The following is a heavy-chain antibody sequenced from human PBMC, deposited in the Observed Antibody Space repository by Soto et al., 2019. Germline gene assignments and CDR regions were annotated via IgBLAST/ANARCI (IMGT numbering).Heavy chain of an antibody. CDR1: GFSLSTSGVG. CDR3: AHRRLPVIETVHAFDI. J-gene: IGHJ3*02. CDR2: IYWDDDK. V-gene: IGHV2-5*02. D-gene: IGHD2-21*01. Sequence: VSGPTLVNPTQTLTLTCTFSGFSLSTSGVGVGWIRQPPGKALEWLALIYWDDDKRYSPSLKSRLTITKDTSKNQVVLTMTNMDPVDTATYYCAHRRLPVIETVHAFDIWGQGTMVTVSS.